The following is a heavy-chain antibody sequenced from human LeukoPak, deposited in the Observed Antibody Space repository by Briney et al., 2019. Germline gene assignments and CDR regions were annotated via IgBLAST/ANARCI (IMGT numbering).Heavy chain of an antibody. J-gene: IGHJ4*02. CDR2: IWYDGSNK. Sequence: PGRSLRLSCAASGFTFSSYGMHRVRQAPGKGLEWVAVIWYDGSNKYYADSVKGRFTISRDNSKNTLYLQMNSLRAEDTAVYYCARDRVLRYFDWLFDYWGQGTLVTGSS. D-gene: IGHD3-9*01. CDR3: ARDRVLRYFDWLFDY. V-gene: IGHV3-33*01. CDR1: GFTFSSYG.